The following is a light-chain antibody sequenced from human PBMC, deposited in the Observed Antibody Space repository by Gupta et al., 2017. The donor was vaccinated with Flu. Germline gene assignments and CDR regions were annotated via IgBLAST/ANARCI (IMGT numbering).Light chain of an antibody. CDR2: ATS. J-gene: IGKJ2*03. V-gene: IGKV1-39*01. CDR3: QQNHASPFS. CDR1: Y. Sequence: YLSWYQKKPGKAPQLLIYATSSLQSGVPSRFSGSGSATEFTLTISSLQIEDFGTYFCQQNHASPFSFGQGTHLEIK.